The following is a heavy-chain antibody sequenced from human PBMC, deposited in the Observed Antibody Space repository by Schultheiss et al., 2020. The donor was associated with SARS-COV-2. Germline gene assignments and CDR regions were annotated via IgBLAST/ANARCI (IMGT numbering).Heavy chain of an antibody. V-gene: IGHV4-30-4*01. CDR1: GGSISSGDYY. CDR3: ARGGWQWLVRAYYGMDV. Sequence: SETLSLTCTVSGGSISSGDYYWSWIRQPPGKGLEWIGYIYYSGSTYYNPSLKSRVTISVDTSKNQFSLKLSSVTAADTAVYYCARGGWQWLVRAYYGMDVWGQGTTVTVSS. J-gene: IGHJ6*02. CDR2: IYYSGST. D-gene: IGHD6-19*01.